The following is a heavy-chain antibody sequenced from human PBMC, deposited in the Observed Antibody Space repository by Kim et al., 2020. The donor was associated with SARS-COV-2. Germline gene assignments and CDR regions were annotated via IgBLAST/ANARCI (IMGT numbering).Heavy chain of an antibody. CDR1: GGSISNYY. V-gene: IGHV4-59*08. CDR2: IFYSGSTRST. J-gene: IGHJ2*01. CDR3: TRHRKVDYSIWYFDL. D-gene: IGHD2-15*01. Sequence: SETLSLTCTVSGGSISNYYCCWIRQPPGPGLGRVGYIFYSGSTRSTNFNPPFNSRVTISVNTSKTQVSLRLTSVTAAATAVYYSTRHRKVDYSIWYFDL.